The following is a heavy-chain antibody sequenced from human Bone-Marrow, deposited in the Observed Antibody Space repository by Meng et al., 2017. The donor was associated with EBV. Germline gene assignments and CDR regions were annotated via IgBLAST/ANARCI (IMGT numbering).Heavy chain of an antibody. Sequence: EAKVKESGGGLVQPGGSLRLSCVGSGISAYWMHWVRQVPGKGLVWVSRINEDGSVINYADSVKGRFTISRDNAKNTVSLQMNSLRAEDTAVYYCAKDCFGARDYWGQGTLVTVSS. CDR1: GISAYW. CDR3: AKDCFGARDY. J-gene: IGHJ4*02. CDR2: INEDGSVI. V-gene: IGHV3-74*01. D-gene: IGHD1-26*01.